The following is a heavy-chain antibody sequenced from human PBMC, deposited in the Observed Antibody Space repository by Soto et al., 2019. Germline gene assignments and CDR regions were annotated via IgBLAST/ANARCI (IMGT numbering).Heavy chain of an antibody. CDR3: ALSDTSHDTMGDFDY. CDR2: IYWDDDK. V-gene: IGHV2-5*02. CDR1: GFSLSTSGVG. J-gene: IGHJ4*02. D-gene: IGHD2-2*01. Sequence: QITLKESGPTLVKPTQTLTLTCTFSGFSLSTSGVGVGWIRQPPGKALEWLALIYWDDDKRYSPSLKSRLTITKDTSKNQVVLTMTNMDPVDTATYYCALSDTSHDTMGDFDYWGQGTLVTVSS.